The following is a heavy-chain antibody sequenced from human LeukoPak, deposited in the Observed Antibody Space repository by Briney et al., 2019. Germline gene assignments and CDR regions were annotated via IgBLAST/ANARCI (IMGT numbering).Heavy chain of an antibody. CDR1: GGTFSNYA. CDR3: ARDSRVSVWFGELSAGYYFDY. D-gene: IGHD3-10*01. Sequence: SVKVSCKASGGTFSNYAISWVRQAPGQGLEWMGGIIPIFGTANYAQKFQGRVTITADKSTSTAYMELSSLRSEDTAVYYCARDSRVSVWFGELSAGYYFDYWGQGTLVTVSS. J-gene: IGHJ4*02. CDR2: IIPIFGTA. V-gene: IGHV1-69*06.